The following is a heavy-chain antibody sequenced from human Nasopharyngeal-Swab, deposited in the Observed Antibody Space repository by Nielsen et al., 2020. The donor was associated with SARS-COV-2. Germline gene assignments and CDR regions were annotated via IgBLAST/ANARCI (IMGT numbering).Heavy chain of an antibody. CDR3: ARLLEVGGTPLDY. J-gene: IGHJ4*02. D-gene: IGHD6-19*01. V-gene: IGHV3-74*01. CDR2: IDVDGRRI. Sequence: GESLKISCAASGFTFSRYWMHWVRLPPGKGLEWVSQIDVDGRRITYADSVKGRFTISRDNAKNSLFLQMNSLRVADTAVYYCARLLEVGGTPLDYWGQGTLVSVSS. CDR1: GFTFSRYW.